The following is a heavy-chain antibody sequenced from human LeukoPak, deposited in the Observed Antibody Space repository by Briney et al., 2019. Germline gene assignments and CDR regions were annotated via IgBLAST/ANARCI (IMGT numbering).Heavy chain of an antibody. Sequence: KTSETLSLTCTVSGYSISSGYYWGWIRQPPGKGLEWIGSIYYSGSTYDNPSLKSRGPISVDTSKNQFSLKLSSVTATDTAIYYCARGVGSRYYYNRYYFDSWGQGTPVTVSS. CDR3: ARGVGSRYYYNRYYFDS. V-gene: IGHV4-38-2*02. J-gene: IGHJ4*02. CDR1: GYSISSGYY. D-gene: IGHD3-22*01. CDR2: IYYSGST.